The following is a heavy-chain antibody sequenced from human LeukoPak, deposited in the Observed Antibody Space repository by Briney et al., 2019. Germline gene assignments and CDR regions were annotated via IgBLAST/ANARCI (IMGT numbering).Heavy chain of an antibody. CDR1: GGSISSSSYY. CDR3: ASLRGAKAFGFDP. V-gene: IGHV4-39*01. CDR2: IYYSGST. D-gene: IGHD1-26*01. Sequence: SETLSLTCTVSGGSISSSSYYWGWIRQPPGKGLEWIGSIYYSGSTYYNPSLKSRVTISVDTSKNQFSLELSSVTAADTAVYYCASLRGAKAFGFDPWGQGTLVTVSS. J-gene: IGHJ5*02.